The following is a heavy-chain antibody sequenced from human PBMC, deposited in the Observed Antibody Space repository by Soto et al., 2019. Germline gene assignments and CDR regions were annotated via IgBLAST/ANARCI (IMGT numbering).Heavy chain of an antibody. D-gene: IGHD6-6*01. J-gene: IGHJ4*02. CDR1: GFTFSSYA. CDR3: AKTTSSSTFDY. CDR2: ISGSDDST. Sequence: EVQLLESGGGLVQPGVSLRLSCAASGFTFSSYAMSWVRQAPGKGLEWVSGISGSDDSTYYAASVKGRFTICRATSKNTLYLQMTTLIAADTAVYSFAKTTSSSTFDYWAQGTLVTVSS. V-gene: IGHV3-23*01.